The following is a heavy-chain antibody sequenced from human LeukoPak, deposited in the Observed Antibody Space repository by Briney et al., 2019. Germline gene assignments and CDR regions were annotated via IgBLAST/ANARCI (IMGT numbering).Heavy chain of an antibody. Sequence: PGRSLRLSCAASGFTFSSYAMHWVRQAPGKGLEWVAVISYDGSNKYYADSVKGRFTISRDNSKNTLYLQMNSLRAEDTAVYYCARDKQQLEYYYYGMDVWGQGTTVTVSS. CDR2: ISYDGSNK. J-gene: IGHJ6*02. CDR1: GFTFSSYA. CDR3: ARDKQQLEYYYYGMDV. D-gene: IGHD6-13*01. V-gene: IGHV3-30-3*01.